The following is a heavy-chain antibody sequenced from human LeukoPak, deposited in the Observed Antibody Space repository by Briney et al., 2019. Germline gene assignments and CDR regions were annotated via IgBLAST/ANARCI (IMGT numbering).Heavy chain of an antibody. CDR2: INPNSGGT. CDR3: ARDLADGY. J-gene: IGHJ4*02. Sequence: ASVKVSCKASGYTFTSYGISWVRQAPGQGLEWMGRINPNSGGTNYAQKFQGRVTMTRDTSISTAYMKLSRLRSDDTAVYYCARDLADGYWGQGTLVTVSS. D-gene: IGHD5-24*01. CDR1: GYTFTSYG. V-gene: IGHV1-2*06.